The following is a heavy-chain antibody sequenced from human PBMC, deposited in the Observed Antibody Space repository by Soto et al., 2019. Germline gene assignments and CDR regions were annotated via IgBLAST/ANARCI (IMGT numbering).Heavy chain of an antibody. J-gene: IGHJ4*02. CDR1: GFTFTSHN. D-gene: IGHD3-10*01. Sequence: EVQLVESGGGLVKPGGSLRLSCAASGFTFTSHNIYWFRQAPGKGLEWVSSISPYDHSFYYADSVKGRFTVSKDNAKSSVFLQMDRLRAEDTAIYYCARELSTIIRAYNWGQGTLVTVSS. CDR3: ARELSTIIRAYN. CDR2: ISPYDHSF. V-gene: IGHV3-21*02.